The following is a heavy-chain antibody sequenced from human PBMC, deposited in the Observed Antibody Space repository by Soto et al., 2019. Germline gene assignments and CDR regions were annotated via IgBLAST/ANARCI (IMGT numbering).Heavy chain of an antibody. CDR3: AKDKWELSYYFDY. V-gene: IGHV3-9*01. CDR1: GFTFDDYA. D-gene: IGHD1-26*01. Sequence: EVQLVESGGGLVQPGRSLRLSCAASGFTFDDYAMHWVRQAPGKGLGWVSGITWNSGSIGYADSVKGRFTISRDNAKNSLYLQMNSLRAEDTALYYCAKDKWELSYYFDYWGQGTLVTVSS. J-gene: IGHJ4*02. CDR2: ITWNSGSI.